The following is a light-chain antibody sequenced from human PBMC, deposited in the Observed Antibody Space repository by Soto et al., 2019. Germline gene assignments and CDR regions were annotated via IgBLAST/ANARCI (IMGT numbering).Light chain of an antibody. V-gene: IGLV2-23*01. CDR1: SSDVGSYNL. J-gene: IGLJ2*01. CDR2: EGS. Sequence: QSALTQPASVSGSPGQSITISCTGTSSDVGSYNLVSWYQQHPGKAPKLMIYEGSKRPSGVSNRFSGSKSGNTASLTISGLQAEDEADYYCCSYAGSSNLGVFGGGTKLTVL. CDR3: CSYAGSSNLGV.